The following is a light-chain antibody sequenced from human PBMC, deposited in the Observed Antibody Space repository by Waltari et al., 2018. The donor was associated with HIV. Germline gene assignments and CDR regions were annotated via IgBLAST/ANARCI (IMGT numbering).Light chain of an antibody. CDR2: GVT. CDR1: TSDIGDYNY. J-gene: IGLJ1*01. Sequence: QSALTQPASVSGSPGQSITISCTGITSDIGDYNYVSWYQQHSDKAPKLIIYGVTQRPSGVSSRCCGSKSGNTASLTISGLQAEDEADYYCSSYTGITTLLYVFGSGTKVTVL. V-gene: IGLV2-14*01. CDR3: SSYTGITTLLYV.